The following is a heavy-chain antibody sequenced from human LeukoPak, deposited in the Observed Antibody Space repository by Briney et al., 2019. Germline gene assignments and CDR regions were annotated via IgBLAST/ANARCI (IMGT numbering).Heavy chain of an antibody. J-gene: IGHJ6*03. D-gene: IGHD3-10*01. CDR3: ARDRGRFGELLRLYYYYYYMDV. Sequence: GGSLGLSCAASGFTFSDYNMRWIRQAPGKGLEWVSSISRSGSTKYYADSVKGRFTISRDNAKNSLYLQMNSLRAEDTAVYYCARDRGRFGELLRLYYYYYYMDVWGKGTTVTVSS. CDR1: GFTFSDYN. CDR2: ISRSGSTK. V-gene: IGHV3-11*04.